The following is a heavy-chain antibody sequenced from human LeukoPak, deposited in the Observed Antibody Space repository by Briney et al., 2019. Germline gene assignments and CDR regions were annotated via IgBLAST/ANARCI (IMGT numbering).Heavy chain of an antibody. D-gene: IGHD3-22*01. CDR1: GFPFSTYI. Sequence: GGSLRLSCAAAGFPFSTYIMNWVRQAPGKGLEWVSSISGSSGYIYYADSVKGRFTISRNNAMNSLYLQMDSLRGDDTAVYYCARDYEGDLWGQGTLVTVSS. J-gene: IGHJ5*02. CDR2: ISGSSGYI. V-gene: IGHV3-21*01. CDR3: ARDYEGDL.